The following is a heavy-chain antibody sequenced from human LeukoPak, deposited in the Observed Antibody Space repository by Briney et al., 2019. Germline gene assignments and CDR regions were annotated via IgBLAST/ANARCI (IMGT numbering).Heavy chain of an antibody. CDR3: ARVIVVVPAANVGGWFDP. D-gene: IGHD2-2*01. CDR1: GGSISSYY. CDR2: IYYSGST. J-gene: IGHJ5*02. V-gene: IGHV4-59*08. Sequence: SETLSLTCTVSGGSISSYYWNWIRQPPGKGLEWIGYIYYSGSTYSNPSLKSQVTISVDTSRNQFSLKLSSVTAADTAVYYCARVIVVVPAANVGGWFDPWGQGTLVTVSS.